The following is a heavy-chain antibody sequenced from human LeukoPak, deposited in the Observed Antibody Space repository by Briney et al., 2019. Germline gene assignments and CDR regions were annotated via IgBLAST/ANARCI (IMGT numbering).Heavy chain of an antibody. CDR2: IYYTGST. CDR3: ARSQYASGSYYDY. D-gene: IGHD3-10*01. V-gene: IGHV4-59*01. J-gene: IGHJ4*02. CDR1: GGSISSYY. Sequence: ASETLSLTCTVSGGSISSYYWSWIRQPPGKGLEWIGYIYYTGSTNYSPSLKSRVTISVDTSKNQFSLRLSSVTAADTAIYYCARSQYASGSYYDYWGQGILVTVSS.